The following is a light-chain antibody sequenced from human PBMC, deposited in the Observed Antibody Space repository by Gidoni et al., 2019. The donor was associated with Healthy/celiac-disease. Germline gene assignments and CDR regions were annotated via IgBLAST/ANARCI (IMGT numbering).Light chain of an antibody. CDR1: QSISSW. J-gene: IGKJ1*01. CDR3: QQYNSYSPET. CDR2: DAS. Sequence: DIQMTQSPSTLSASVGDRVTITCRASQSISSWLAWYQQKPGRAPKLLIYDASSLKSGVPSRFSGSGSGTEFTLTISSLQPDDFATYYCQQYNSYSPETFGQXTKVEIK. V-gene: IGKV1-5*01.